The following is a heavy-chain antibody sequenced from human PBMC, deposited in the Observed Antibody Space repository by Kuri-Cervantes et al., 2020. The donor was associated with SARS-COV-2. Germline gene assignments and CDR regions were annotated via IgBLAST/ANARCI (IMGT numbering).Heavy chain of an antibody. D-gene: IGHD3-10*01. CDR1: GYSVTSCGGSGYCW. V-gene: IGHV5-51*01. J-gene: IGHJ5*02. CDR2: ISPGDSDT. CDR3: ARLVTMVRGAYNWFDP. Sequence: GEDLKIYWSGSGYSVTSCGGSGYCWIAWMRQMPGKGLEWLGIISPGDSDTRYSPSFQGQVTISADKSISTAYLQWSSLKASDTAMYYCARLVTMVRGAYNWFDPWGQGTLVTVSS.